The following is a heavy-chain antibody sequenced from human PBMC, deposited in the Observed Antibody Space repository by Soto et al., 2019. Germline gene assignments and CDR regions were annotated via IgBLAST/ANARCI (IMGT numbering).Heavy chain of an antibody. CDR1: GYTFTGYY. V-gene: IGHV1-2*04. J-gene: IGHJ4*02. D-gene: IGHD5-12*01. Sequence: ASVKVSCKASGYTFTGYYMHWVRKAPGQGLEWMGWINPNSGGTNYAQKFQGWVTMTRDTSISTAYMELSRLRSDDTAVYYCARDHGDGYNGGNFDYWGQGTMVTVSS. CDR3: ARDHGDGYNGGNFDY. CDR2: INPNSGGT.